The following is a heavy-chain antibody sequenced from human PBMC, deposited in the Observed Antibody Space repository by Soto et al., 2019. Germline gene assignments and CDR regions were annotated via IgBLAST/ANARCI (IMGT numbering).Heavy chain of an antibody. V-gene: IGHV3-7*01. D-gene: IGHD6-13*01. CDR3: ARDPKSYSSSWYRYYYYGMDV. Sequence: PGGSLRLSCAASGFTFSSYWMSWVRQAPGKGLEWVANIKQDGSEKYYVDSVKGRFTISRDNAKNSLYLQMNSLRAEDTAVYYCARDPKSYSSSWYRYYYYGMDVWGQGTTVTVSS. CDR2: IKQDGSEK. J-gene: IGHJ6*02. CDR1: GFTFSSYW.